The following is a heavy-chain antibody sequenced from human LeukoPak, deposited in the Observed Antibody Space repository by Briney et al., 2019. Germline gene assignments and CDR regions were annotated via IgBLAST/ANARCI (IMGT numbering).Heavy chain of an antibody. CDR2: IDPSDSYT. V-gene: IGHV5-10-1*01. D-gene: IGHD4-17*01. Sequence: GESLKISCKGSGYSFTNYWIGWVRQMPGKGLEWMGRIDPSDSYTNYSPSFQGHVTISADKSISTAYLQWSSLKASDTAMYYCARHPDYGDYPYYFDYWGQGTLVTVSS. CDR3: ARHPDYGDYPYYFDY. CDR1: GYSFTNYW. J-gene: IGHJ4*02.